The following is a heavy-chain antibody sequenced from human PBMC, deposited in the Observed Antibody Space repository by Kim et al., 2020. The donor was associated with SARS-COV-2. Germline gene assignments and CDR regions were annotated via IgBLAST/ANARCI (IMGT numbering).Heavy chain of an antibody. J-gene: IGHJ4*02. CDR3: AKDGGSSWPLDY. Sequence: GGSLRLSCAASGFTFRTYGMHWVRQAPGKGLEWVAVISNDGNNKYYVDSVKGRCTISRDNSKNTLYLQMNSLRGEDTAVYYCAKDGGSSWPLDYWGQGTLVTVSS. CDR2: ISNDGNNK. V-gene: IGHV3-30*18. CDR1: GFTFRTYG. D-gene: IGHD6-13*01.